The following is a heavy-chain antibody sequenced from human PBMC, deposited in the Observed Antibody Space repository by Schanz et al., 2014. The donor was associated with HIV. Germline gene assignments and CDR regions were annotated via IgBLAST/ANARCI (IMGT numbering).Heavy chain of an antibody. D-gene: IGHD3-10*01. CDR2: IKQDGSEK. CDR1: GLSATFPGLTFPTAW. J-gene: IGHJ4*02. V-gene: IGHV3-7*01. Sequence: EVQLVESGGGLKEPGGSLRLSCAASGLSATFPGLTFPTAWMTWVRQPPGKGLEWVANIKQDGSEKHYVASVKGRFTISRDNAKNSLYLQMSSLRADDTAVYYCARDSGPGIYWGQGTLVTVSS. CDR3: ARDSGPGIY.